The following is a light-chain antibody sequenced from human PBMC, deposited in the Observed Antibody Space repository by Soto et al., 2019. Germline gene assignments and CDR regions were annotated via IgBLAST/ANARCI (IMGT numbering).Light chain of an antibody. CDR3: QLSTRYSEA. V-gene: IGKV1-5*03. J-gene: IGKJ1*01. CDR1: KRISRW. CDR2: TAS. Sequence: IRRTQKAWSLCASGGDRVIITCRASKRISRWLPWYQQKPGKAPKLLTYTASTLKSGVPSRFRDSGSVPALPSTITSLPTDHFATYSCQLSTRYSEAFGQGTKVDIK.